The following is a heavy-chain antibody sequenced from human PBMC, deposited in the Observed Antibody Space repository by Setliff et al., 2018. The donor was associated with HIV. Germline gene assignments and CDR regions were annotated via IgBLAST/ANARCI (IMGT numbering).Heavy chain of an antibody. CDR2: ITGSGDTI. Sequence: GGSLRLSCAASGFTFSNYEMSWVRQAPGKGPEWVSYITGSGDTIYYADSVKGRFTISRDDAEKSVYLQMNSLRAEDTAVYYCARAVHSGWYYFDYWGQGTLVTVSS. D-gene: IGHD6-19*01. CDR1: GFTFSNYE. CDR3: ARAVHSGWYYFDY. J-gene: IGHJ4*02. V-gene: IGHV3-48*03.